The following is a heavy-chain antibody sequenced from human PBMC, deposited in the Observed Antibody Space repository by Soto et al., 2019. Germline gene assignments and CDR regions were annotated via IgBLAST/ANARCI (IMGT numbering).Heavy chain of an antibody. CDR2: INHSGST. D-gene: IGHD2-21*02. CDR1: GGSFSGYH. V-gene: IGHV4-34*01. Sequence: QVQLQQWGAGLLKPSETLSLTCAVYGGSFSGYHWSWIRQPPGKGLEWIGEINHSGSTNYNPSLKSRVTISVDTSKNQFSLKLSSVTAADTAVYYCARGVASVVTSYFDYWGQGTLVTVSS. CDR3: ARGVASVVTSYFDY. J-gene: IGHJ4*02.